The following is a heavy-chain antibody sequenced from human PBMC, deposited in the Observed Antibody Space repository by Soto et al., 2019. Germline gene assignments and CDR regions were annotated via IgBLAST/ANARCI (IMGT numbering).Heavy chain of an antibody. D-gene: IGHD3-10*01. V-gene: IGHV1-3*04. CDR3: ARDSGTPPYYDYTLDV. Sequence: QVQLVQSGAEVKKPGASVKVSCKTSGNTFTNYAINWVRQAPGQSLEWMGWINTGNGNTEYSQKLQGRVTITRDTSARIAYMELNGLRSEDTAIYYCARDSGTPPYYDYTLDVWGQGTTVSVSS. CDR1: GNTFTNYA. J-gene: IGHJ6*02. CDR2: INTGNGNT.